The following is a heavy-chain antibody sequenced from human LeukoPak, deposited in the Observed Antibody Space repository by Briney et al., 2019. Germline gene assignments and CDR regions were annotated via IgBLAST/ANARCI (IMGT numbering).Heavy chain of an antibody. CDR3: ARVTDYGDYGPSDYFDY. J-gene: IGHJ4*02. V-gene: IGHV1-2*02. D-gene: IGHD4-17*01. CDR2: INPNSGGT. CDR1: GYTFTGHY. Sequence: ASVKVSCKASGYTFTGHYMHWVRQAPGQGLEWMGWINPNSGGTNHAQKFQGRVTMTRDTSISTAYMELRRLRSDDTAVYYCARVTDYGDYGPSDYFDYWGQGTLVTVSS.